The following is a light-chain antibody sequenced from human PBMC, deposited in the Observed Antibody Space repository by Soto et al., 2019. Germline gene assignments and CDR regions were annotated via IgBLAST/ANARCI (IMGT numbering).Light chain of an antibody. CDR3: QQYNSYPT. CDR1: QSISSW. J-gene: IGKJ4*01. Sequence: DIQMTQSPSTLSASVGDIVTITCRASQSISSWLAWYQQKPGKAPKLLIYDASSLESGVPSRFSGSGSGTEFTLTISSLKPDDFATYYCQQYNSYPTFGGGTKVDIK. CDR2: DAS. V-gene: IGKV1-5*01.